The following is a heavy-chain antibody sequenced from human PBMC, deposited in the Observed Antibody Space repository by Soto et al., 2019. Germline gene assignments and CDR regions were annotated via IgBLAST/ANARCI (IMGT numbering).Heavy chain of an antibody. D-gene: IGHD1-26*01. Sequence: GGSLRLSCAASGFIFENFGMSWVRQAPGKGLERISSISGSGFKKYYADSVKGRFTISRDNSKSTVYLELNNLSAEDTAVYHCAKNQGVELVPLATVDWFDPWGQGSVVTVSS. V-gene: IGHV3-23*01. CDR1: GFIFENFG. CDR3: AKNQGVELVPLATVDWFDP. J-gene: IGHJ5*02. CDR2: ISGSGFKK.